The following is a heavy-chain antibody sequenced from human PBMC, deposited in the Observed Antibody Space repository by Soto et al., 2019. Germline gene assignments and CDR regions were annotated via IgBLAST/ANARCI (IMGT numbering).Heavy chain of an antibody. V-gene: IGHV5-51*01. CDR2: IYPGDSDT. CDR3: ARDVEEMATIAAFDI. Sequence: GESLKISCKGSGYSFTSYWIGWVRQMPGKGLEWMGIIYPGDSDTRYSPSFQGQVTISADKSISTAYLQWSSLKASDTAMYYCARDVEEMATIAAFDIWGQGTMVTVSS. J-gene: IGHJ3*02. CDR1: GYSFTSYW. D-gene: IGHD5-12*01.